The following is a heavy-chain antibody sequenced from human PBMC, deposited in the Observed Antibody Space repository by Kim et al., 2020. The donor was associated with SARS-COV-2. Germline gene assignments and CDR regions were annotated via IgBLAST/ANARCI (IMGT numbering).Heavy chain of an antibody. CDR2: IGGKSDNI. CDR3: TRGREGFNV. D-gene: IGHD1-26*01. J-gene: IGHJ6*02. Sequence: GGSLRLSCAGSGFGFGDYGIHWVRQGPGKGLQWVSGIGGKSDNIGYADSVKGRFTISRDNAKNSVYLQMNNLRPEDTAFYYCTRGREGFNVWGQGATGTVSS. V-gene: IGHV3-9*01. CDR1: GFGFGDYG.